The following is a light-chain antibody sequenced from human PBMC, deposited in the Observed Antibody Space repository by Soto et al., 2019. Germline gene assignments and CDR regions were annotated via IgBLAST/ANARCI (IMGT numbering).Light chain of an antibody. Sequence: EIVMTQSPATLSVSPGERATLSCRASQSVSSNLAWYQQKPGQAPRVLIYGASTTATGIPARFSGSGSGTEFTLSISSLQSEDFAVYYCKQYKEWPPFTFGQGTRLEIK. J-gene: IGKJ5*01. CDR2: GAS. CDR1: QSVSSN. CDR3: KQYKEWPPFT. V-gene: IGKV3-15*01.